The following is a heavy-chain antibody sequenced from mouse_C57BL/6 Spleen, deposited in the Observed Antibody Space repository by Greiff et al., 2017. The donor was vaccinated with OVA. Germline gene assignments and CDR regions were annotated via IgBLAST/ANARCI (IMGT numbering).Heavy chain of an antibody. D-gene: IGHD3-2*02. J-gene: IGHJ3*01. CDR2: ISDGGSYT. V-gene: IGHV5-4*03. Sequence: DVMLVESGGGLVKPGGSLKLSCAASGFTFSSYAMSWVRQTPEKRLEWVATISDGGSYTYYPDNVKGRFTISRDNAKNNLYLQMRHLKSEDTAMYDCARGQLRPAWFAYWGQGTLVTVSA. CDR3: ARGQLRPAWFAY. CDR1: GFTFSSYA.